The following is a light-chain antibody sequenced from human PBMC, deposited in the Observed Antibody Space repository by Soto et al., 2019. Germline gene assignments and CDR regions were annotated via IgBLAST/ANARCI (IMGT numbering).Light chain of an antibody. CDR2: GVS. CDR1: QLFSSN. CDR3: QQYNNWPRT. Sequence: EIVMMQSPATLSVSPGESVTLSCRASQLFSSNLAWYQHKPGQAPRLLIYGVSTRDTGVPDRFSGSASGTEFTLTISSLQSEDFEVYYCQQYNNWPRTFGQGTRLEI. V-gene: IGKV3-15*01. J-gene: IGKJ5*01.